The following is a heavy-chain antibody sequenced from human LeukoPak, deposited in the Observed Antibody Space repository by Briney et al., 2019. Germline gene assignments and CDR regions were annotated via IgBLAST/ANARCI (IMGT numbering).Heavy chain of an antibody. V-gene: IGHV3-15*01. CDR2: IKSKSDGGTT. CDR3: TTDPFNYHDNDDYFNY. Sequence: PRGSLRLSCAASGLIFSNAWMSWVRQAPGKGLEWVGRIKSKSDGGTTDLAAPVKGRFTISRDDSKNTVYLQMNSLKSEDTAVFYCTTDPFNYHDNDDYFNYWGQGILVTVSS. D-gene: IGHD3-22*01. CDR1: GLIFSNAW. J-gene: IGHJ4*02.